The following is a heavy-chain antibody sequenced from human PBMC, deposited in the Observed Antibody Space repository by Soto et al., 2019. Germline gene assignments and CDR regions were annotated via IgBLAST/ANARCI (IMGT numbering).Heavy chain of an antibody. CDR2: ISANDVGT. J-gene: IGHJ4*02. CDR1: GFTLRNYA. V-gene: IGHV3-23*01. CDR3: AKAKNDYNWDNRPPFDY. Sequence: EVQLLESGGGVVQPGGSLRLSCDASGFTLRNYAMPWIRQAPGKGLEWVSLISANDVGTYYAESVKTRFTISTDQSRNTVYLQMDSLRADDTAIYYCAKAKNDYNWDNRPPFDYWGQGTLVTVSS. D-gene: IGHD1-20*01.